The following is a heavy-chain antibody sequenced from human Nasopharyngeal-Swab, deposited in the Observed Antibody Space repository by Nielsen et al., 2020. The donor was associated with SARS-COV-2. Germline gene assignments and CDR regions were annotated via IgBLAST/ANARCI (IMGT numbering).Heavy chain of an antibody. Sequence: SVTVSCQSSLYTFPRSVLRWVLPAPGQGLAWMGWISPYNCNTNYAQKLQGRVTITTDTSTSTAYMELRSLRSDDTAVYYCARVPPGAVAGFDYWGQGTPVNVAS. CDR1: LYTFPRSV. J-gene: IGHJ4*02. CDR2: ISPYNCNT. D-gene: IGHD6-19*01. CDR3: ARVPPGAVAGFDY. V-gene: IGHV1-18*04.